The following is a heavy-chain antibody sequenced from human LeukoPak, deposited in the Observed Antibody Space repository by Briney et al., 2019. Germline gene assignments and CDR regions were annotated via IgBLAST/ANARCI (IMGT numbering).Heavy chain of an antibody. Sequence: GGSLRLSCAASGFTFSSYWMHWVRQVPGKGLVWVSRIDYDGTSTNYADSVKGRFTISRDNAKDTLYLQLNSLRAEDTAVYYCARAYPFDSWGQGTLVTVSS. V-gene: IGHV3-74*01. CDR3: ARAYPFDS. J-gene: IGHJ4*02. CDR2: IDYDGTST. D-gene: IGHD2-2*01. CDR1: GFTFSSYW.